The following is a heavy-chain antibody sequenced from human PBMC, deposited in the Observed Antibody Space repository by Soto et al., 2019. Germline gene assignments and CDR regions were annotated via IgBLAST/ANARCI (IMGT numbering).Heavy chain of an antibody. CDR1: GFTFSSYL. V-gene: IGHV3-7*01. CDR2: IKQDGSEK. Sequence: PGRSLTVSWASSGFTFSSYLLNLVRPAPGKGLEWVANIKQDGSEKYYVDSVKGRFTISRDNAKNSLYLQMNSLRAEDTAVYYCERDSNWNYEGFFDVWGQGTLVTVSS. J-gene: IGHJ4*02. D-gene: IGHD1-7*01. CDR3: ERDSNWNYEGFFDV.